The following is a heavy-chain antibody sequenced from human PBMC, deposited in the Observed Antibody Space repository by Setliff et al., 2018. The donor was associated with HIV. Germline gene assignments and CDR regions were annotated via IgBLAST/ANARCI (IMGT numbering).Heavy chain of an antibody. Sequence: LRLSCAASGFTFSRYSMNWVRQAPGKGLEWVSSISSSSSYIYYADSVKGRYTISRDNAKNSLYLQMNSLRAEDTAVYYCARDSRITMVRGVTDAFDIWSQGTMVTVSS. CDR2: ISSSSSYI. D-gene: IGHD3-10*01. CDR3: ARDSRITMVRGVTDAFDI. J-gene: IGHJ3*02. V-gene: IGHV3-21*01. CDR1: GFTFSRYS.